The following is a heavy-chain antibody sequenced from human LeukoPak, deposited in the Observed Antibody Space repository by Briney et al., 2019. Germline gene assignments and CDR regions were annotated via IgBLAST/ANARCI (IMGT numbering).Heavy chain of an antibody. V-gene: IGHV4-31*11. CDR2: IYYSGST. Sequence: SETLSLTCAVYGGSFSGYYWSRIRQHPGKGLEWIGYIYYSGSTYYNPSLKSRVTISVDTSKNQFSLKLSSVTAADTAVYYCARGLDVDTARHFDYWGQGTLVTVSS. CDR1: GGSFSGYY. J-gene: IGHJ4*02. CDR3: ARGLDVDTARHFDY. D-gene: IGHD5-18*01.